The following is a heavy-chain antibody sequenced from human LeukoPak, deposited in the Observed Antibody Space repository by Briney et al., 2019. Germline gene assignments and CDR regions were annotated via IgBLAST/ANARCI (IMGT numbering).Heavy chain of an antibody. CDR2: IYTSGST. CDR3: ARDCSSTSCPHNWFDP. J-gene: IGHJ5*02. Sequence: SQTLSLTXTVSGGSISSGSYYWSWIGQPAGKGLQWIGRIYTSGSTNYNPSLKSRVTISVDTSKNQFSLKLSSVTAADTAVYYCARDCSSTSCPHNWFDPWGQGTLVTVSS. CDR1: GGSISSGSYY. D-gene: IGHD2-2*01. V-gene: IGHV4-61*02.